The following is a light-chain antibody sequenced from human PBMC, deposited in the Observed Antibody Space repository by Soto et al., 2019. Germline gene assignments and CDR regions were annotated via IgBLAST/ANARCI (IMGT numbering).Light chain of an antibody. CDR3: QQFNSYPQT. CDR2: DAS. V-gene: IGKV1-13*02. Sequence: AIQLTQSPSSLSASVGDRVTITCRASQGISSALAWYQQKPQRAPKLLIFDASSLESGVPSTFSGSGSGTDVTLTISSLQPEDSATYYCQQFNSYPQTFGPGTRVGIK. J-gene: IGKJ3*01. CDR1: QGISSA.